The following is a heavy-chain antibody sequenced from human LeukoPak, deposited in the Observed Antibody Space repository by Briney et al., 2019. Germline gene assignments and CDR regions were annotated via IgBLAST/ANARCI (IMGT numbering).Heavy chain of an antibody. CDR1: GYTFTSYG. Sequence: ASVKVSCKASGYTFTSYGISWVRQAPGQGLEWMGGIIPIFGTANYAQKFQGRVTITADESTSTAYMELSSLRSEDTAVYYCARGDSGYDPAFDIWGQGTMVTVSS. D-gene: IGHD5-12*01. J-gene: IGHJ3*02. CDR3: ARGDSGYDPAFDI. V-gene: IGHV1-69*13. CDR2: IIPIFGTA.